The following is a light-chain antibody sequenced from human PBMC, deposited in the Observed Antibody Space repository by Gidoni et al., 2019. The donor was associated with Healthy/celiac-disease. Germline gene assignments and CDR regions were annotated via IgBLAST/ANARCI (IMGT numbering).Light chain of an antibody. CDR2: KAS. V-gene: IGKV1-5*03. CDR1: QSISSW. CDR3: QQYNSYSPLT. Sequence: DIQVTQSPSTLSASVGDRVAITCRASQSISSWLAWYQQKPGKAPKLLIYKASSLESGVPSRFSGSGSGTEFTLTISSLQPDDFATYYCQQYNSYSPLTFGQGTKVEIK. J-gene: IGKJ1*01.